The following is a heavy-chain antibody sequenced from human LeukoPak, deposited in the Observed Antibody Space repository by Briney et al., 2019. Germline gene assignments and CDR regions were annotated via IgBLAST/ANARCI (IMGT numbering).Heavy chain of an antibody. Sequence: GGSLRLSCATSGLTFRTTWMHWVRQAPGKGLVWVSRMNGEGTTIDYADSVKGRFTVSRDYAKNTLFLQMNNLRTEDTALYFCATARNFRFEYWGQGSLVIVSA. D-gene: IGHD1-7*01. V-gene: IGHV3-74*01. CDR3: ATARNFRFEY. J-gene: IGHJ4*02. CDR2: MNGEGTTI. CDR1: GLTFRTTW.